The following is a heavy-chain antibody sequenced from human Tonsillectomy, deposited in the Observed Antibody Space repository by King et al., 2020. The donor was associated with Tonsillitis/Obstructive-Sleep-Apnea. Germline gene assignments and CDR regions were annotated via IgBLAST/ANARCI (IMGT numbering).Heavy chain of an antibody. CDR1: GGSISSYY. J-gene: IGHJ3*02. V-gene: IGHV4-59*01. CDR3: VRDDSSGYYFDAFDI. D-gene: IGHD3-22*01. Sequence: VQLQESGPGLVKPSETLSLTCTVSGGSISSYYWSWIRQPPWKGLEWIGYIYYSGSTNYNPSLKSRVTISVDTSKNQFSLKLSSVTAADTAVYYCVRDDSSGYYFDAFDIWGQGTMVTVSS. CDR2: IYYSGST.